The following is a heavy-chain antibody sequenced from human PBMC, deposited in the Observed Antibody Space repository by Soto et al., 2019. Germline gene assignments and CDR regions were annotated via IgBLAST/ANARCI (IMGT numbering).Heavy chain of an antibody. J-gene: IGHJ6*02. CDR2: ISGSGGST. Sequence: PGGSLRLSCAASGLTFSNHAMSWVRQAPGKGLEWVSAISGSGGSTYYADSVKGRFTISRDNSKNTLYLQMNSLRAEDTAVYYCANKEYDSSGWYPVYYYYYGMDVWGQGTTVTVSS. CDR3: ANKEYDSSGWYPVYYYYYGMDV. CDR1: GLTFSNHA. D-gene: IGHD6-19*01. V-gene: IGHV3-23*01.